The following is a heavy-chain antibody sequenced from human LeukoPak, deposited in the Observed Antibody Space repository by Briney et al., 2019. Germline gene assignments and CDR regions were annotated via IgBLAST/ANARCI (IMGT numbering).Heavy chain of an antibody. CDR2: IFYSGRT. CDR1: GDSMTNYY. J-gene: IGHJ2*01. CDR3: ARPARYCSNGSCYSDWYFDL. V-gene: IGHV4-59*08. Sequence: SETLSLTCIFSGDSMTNYYWNWIRQPPGKGLEWIGYIFYSGRTNYNPSLKSRVTMSVDTSKKQFTLNLTSVTAADTAVYYCARPARYCSNGSCYSDWYFDLWGRGTLVTVSS. D-gene: IGHD2-15*01.